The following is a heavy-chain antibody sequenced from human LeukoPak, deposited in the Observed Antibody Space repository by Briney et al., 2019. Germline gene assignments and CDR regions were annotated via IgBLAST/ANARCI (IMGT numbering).Heavy chain of an antibody. V-gene: IGHV3-23*01. Sequence: GGSLRLSCAASGFTLSSYAMSWVRQAPEKGLEWVSAISDSGSNTYYADSVKGRFTISRDNSKNTLYLQMNGLRAEDTAVYYCAKVTQGGGSFYNWFDPWGQGTLVTVSS. CDR1: GFTLSSYA. J-gene: IGHJ5*02. CDR3: AKVTQGGGSFYNWFDP. CDR2: ISDSGSNT. D-gene: IGHD2-15*01.